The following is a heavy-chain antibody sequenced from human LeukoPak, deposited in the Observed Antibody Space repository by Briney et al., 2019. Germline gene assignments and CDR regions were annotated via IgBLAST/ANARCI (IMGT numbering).Heavy chain of an antibody. Sequence: PSETLSLTCTVSGGSISSGGYYWSWIRQPPGKGLEWIGYIYHSGSTYFNPSLKSRVTISVDTSKNQFSLKLSSVTAADTAVYYCASIAAAGTDYWGQGTLVTVSS. J-gene: IGHJ4*02. V-gene: IGHV4-30-2*01. CDR2: IYHSGST. CDR1: GGSISSGGYY. D-gene: IGHD6-13*01. CDR3: ASIAAAGTDY.